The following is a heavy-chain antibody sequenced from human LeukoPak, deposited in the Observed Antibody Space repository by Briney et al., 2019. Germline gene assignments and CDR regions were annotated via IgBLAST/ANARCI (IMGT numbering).Heavy chain of an antibody. Sequence: PSETLSLTCTVSGGPISSGDYYWSWIRQPPGKGLEWIGYIYYSGSTYYNPSLKSRVTISVDTSKNQFSLKLSSVTAADTAVYYCARVLAPDAFDIWGQGTMVTVSS. CDR1: GGPISSGDYY. CDR3: ARVLAPDAFDI. J-gene: IGHJ3*02. CDR2: IYYSGST. V-gene: IGHV4-30-4*08. D-gene: IGHD2/OR15-2a*01.